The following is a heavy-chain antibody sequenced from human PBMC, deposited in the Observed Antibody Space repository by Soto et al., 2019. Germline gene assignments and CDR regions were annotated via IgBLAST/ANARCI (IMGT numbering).Heavy chain of an antibody. D-gene: IGHD2-2*01. CDR2: IYYSGST. Sequence: QLQLQESGPGLVKPSETLSLTCTVSGGSISSSSYYWGWIRQPPGKGLEWIGSIYYSGSTYYNPSLKSRVTISVDTSKNQFSLKLSSVTAADTAVYYCARQGYCSSTSCSPDYYYYMDVWGKWTTVTVSS. J-gene: IGHJ6*03. V-gene: IGHV4-39*01. CDR1: GGSISSSSYY. CDR3: ARQGYCSSTSCSPDYYYYMDV.